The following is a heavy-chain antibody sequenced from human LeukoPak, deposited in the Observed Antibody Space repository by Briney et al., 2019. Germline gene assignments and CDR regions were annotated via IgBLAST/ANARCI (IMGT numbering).Heavy chain of an antibody. J-gene: IGHJ6*02. CDR1: GGSISSSSYY. CDR3: ASLVGYPYYGMDV. Sequence: PSETLSLTCTVSGGSISSSSYYWGWIRQPPGKGLEWIGEINHSGSTNYNPSLKSRVTISVDTSKNQFSLKLSSVTAADTAVYYCASLVGYPYYGMDVWGQGTTVTVSS. V-gene: IGHV4-39*07. CDR2: INHSGST. D-gene: IGHD5-18*01.